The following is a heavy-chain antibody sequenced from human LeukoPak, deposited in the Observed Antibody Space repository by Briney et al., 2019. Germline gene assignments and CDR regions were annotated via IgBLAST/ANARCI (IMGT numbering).Heavy chain of an antibody. CDR3: ARDPYSGSYSPAVYYYYMDV. Sequence: GGSLRLSCAASGFTFSSYNMNWVRQAPGKGLEWVSSTTSSSSYIYYADSVKGRFTISRDNAKDSLYLQMDSLRAEDTAVYYCARDPYSGSYSPAVYYYYMDVWGKGTTVTVSS. J-gene: IGHJ6*03. CDR2: TTSSSSYI. D-gene: IGHD1-26*01. V-gene: IGHV3-21*06. CDR1: GFTFSSYN.